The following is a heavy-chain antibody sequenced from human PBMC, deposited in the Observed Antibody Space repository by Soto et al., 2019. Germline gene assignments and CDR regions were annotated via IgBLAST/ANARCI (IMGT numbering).Heavy chain of an antibody. Sequence: GGSLRLSCAVSGFTLSDHSIDWVRQAPGKGLEWVGRSRDKPQGYSTAYAASVKGRFTTSRDESKNSAYLQMNSLKTEDTAVYYCVRATYFSDSSGYTRCLDYWGQGTLVTVSS. CDR3: VRATYFSDSSGYTRCLDY. CDR2: SRDKPQGYST. V-gene: IGHV3-72*01. J-gene: IGHJ4*02. CDR1: GFTLSDHS. D-gene: IGHD3-22*01.